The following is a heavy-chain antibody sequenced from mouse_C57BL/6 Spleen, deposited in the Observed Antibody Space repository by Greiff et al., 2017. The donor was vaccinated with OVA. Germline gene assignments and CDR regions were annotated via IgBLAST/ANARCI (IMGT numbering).Heavy chain of an antibody. J-gene: IGHJ3*01. D-gene: IGHD2-1*01. CDR2: IDPEDGDT. CDR1: GFNIKDYY. CDR3: TRIYYGNYAWFAY. V-gene: IGHV14-1*01. Sequence: VQLQQSGAELVRPGASVKLSCTASGFNIKDYYMHWVKQRPEHGLEWIGRIDPEDGDTEYAPKFQGKATMTADTSSNTAYLQLSSLTSEDTAVYYCTRIYYGNYAWFAYWGQGTLVTVSA.